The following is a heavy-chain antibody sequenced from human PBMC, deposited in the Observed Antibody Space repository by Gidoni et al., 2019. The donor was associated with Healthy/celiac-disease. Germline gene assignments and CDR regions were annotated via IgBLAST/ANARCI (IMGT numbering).Heavy chain of an antibody. J-gene: IGHJ4*02. V-gene: IGHV3-23*01. CDR3: AKGDGYIFLN. CDR2: ISGSGGST. Sequence: EVQLLESGGGLFRPGGSLRLSVQASGFTFSSYAMSWVRQAPGKGLEWVSAISGSGGSTYYADSVKGRFTISRDNSKNTLYLQMNSLRAEDTAVYYCAKGDGYIFLNWGQGTLVTVSS. D-gene: IGHD3-9*01. CDR1: GFTFSSYA.